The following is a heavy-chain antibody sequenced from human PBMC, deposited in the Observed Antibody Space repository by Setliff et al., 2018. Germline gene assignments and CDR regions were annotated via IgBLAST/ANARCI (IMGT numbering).Heavy chain of an antibody. CDR3: ARDADHYDTDENPIFDY. D-gene: IGHD3-9*01. V-gene: IGHV1-18*04. CDR2: IKSYNGDT. CDR1: GYMFRSYG. J-gene: IGHJ4*02. Sequence: ASVKVSCKSSGYMFRSYGINWVRQAPGQGLEWMGYIKSYNGDTYFARNLQGRLSMTTDASSSTAYMELTSLRSDDTAMYYCARDADHYDTDENPIFDYWGQGTLVTSPQ.